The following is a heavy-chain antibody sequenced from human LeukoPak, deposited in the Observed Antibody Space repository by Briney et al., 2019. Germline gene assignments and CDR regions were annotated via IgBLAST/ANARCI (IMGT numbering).Heavy chain of an antibody. CDR1: GGSFSGYY. D-gene: IGHD1-26*01. Sequence: PSETLSLTCAVYGGSFSGYYWSWIRQSPGKGLEWIGNIFDNGSTNYNPSLKSRVTISVDTSKDQFSLKLSSVTAADTAVYYCARATWELHDYWGQGTLVTVSS. V-gene: IGHV4-59*01. CDR2: IFDNGST. J-gene: IGHJ4*02. CDR3: ARATWELHDY.